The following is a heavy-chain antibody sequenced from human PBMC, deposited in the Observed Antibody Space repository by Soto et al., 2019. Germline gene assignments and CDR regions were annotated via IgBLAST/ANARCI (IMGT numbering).Heavy chain of an antibody. CDR2: VNPNSGGT. V-gene: IGHV1-2*02. CDR1: GYTFTGYY. J-gene: IGHJ6*02. D-gene: IGHD1-1*01. CDR3: ARDPHQLRYYYYDGMDV. Sequence: ASVQVSCEASGYTFTGYYIHWVRQAPGQGREWMGWVNPNSGGTNCAQKFQGRVTMTRDTSISTAYMELSRLRSDETAVYCWARDPHQLRYYYYDGMDVWGQGTTVTSP.